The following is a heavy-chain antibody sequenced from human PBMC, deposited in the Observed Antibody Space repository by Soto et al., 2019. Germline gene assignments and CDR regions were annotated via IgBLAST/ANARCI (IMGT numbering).Heavy chain of an antibody. Sequence: SETLSLTCTVSGGSISSYYWSCIRQPAGKGLEWIGRIYASGSTNYNPSLKSRVTMSVDTSKNQFSLKLSSVTAADTAVYYCASLYFYGSGNYYFDYWGQRTLVTVSS. V-gene: IGHV4-4*07. CDR3: ASLYFYGSGNYYFDY. CDR1: GGSISSYY. J-gene: IGHJ4*02. CDR2: IYASGST. D-gene: IGHD3-10*01.